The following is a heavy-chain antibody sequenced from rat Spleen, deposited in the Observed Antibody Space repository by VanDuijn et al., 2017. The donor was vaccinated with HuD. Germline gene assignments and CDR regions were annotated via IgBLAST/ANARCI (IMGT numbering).Heavy chain of an antibody. Sequence: EVRLVESGGGLVEPGRSLKLSCAASGFNFSSFPMAWVRQAPKKGLEWVSSISSSGGNTYYPDSMKGRFTISRDNTKSTLYLQVDGLTSEDTASYYCTRRETSFDYWGQGVVVTVSS. V-gene: IGHV5-46*01. CDR1: GFNFSSFP. CDR3: TRRETSFDY. J-gene: IGHJ2*01. CDR2: ISSSGGNT.